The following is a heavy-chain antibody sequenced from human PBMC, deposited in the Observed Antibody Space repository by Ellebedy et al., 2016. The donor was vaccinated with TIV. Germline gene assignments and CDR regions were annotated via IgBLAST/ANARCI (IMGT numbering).Heavy chain of an antibody. CDR3: TRDICGGDCYTFDY. J-gene: IGHJ4*02. Sequence: GESLKISCAASGFTLSDHYMDWVRQAPGMGLEWVARTRNKANSYITEYAASVKGRFTISRDDSKSIAYLQMNSLKTEDTAVYYCTRDICGGDCYTFDYWGQGTLVTVSS. CDR1: GFTLSDHY. V-gene: IGHV3-72*01. CDR2: TRNKANSYIT. D-gene: IGHD2-21*02.